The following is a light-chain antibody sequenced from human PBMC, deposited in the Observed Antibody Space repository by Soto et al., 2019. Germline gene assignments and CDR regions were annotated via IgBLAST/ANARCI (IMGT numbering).Light chain of an antibody. Sequence: IGLTQSPGTLSLSPGERATLSCRASQSVGSSYLAWYQQKPGQAPSLLIYDTSTRATGVPDRFIGSGSGTDFALTITRVEPEDFAMYFCQQYGSSPGTFGQGTKVDI. J-gene: IGKJ1*01. V-gene: IGKV3-20*01. CDR3: QQYGSSPGT. CDR1: QSVGSSY. CDR2: DTS.